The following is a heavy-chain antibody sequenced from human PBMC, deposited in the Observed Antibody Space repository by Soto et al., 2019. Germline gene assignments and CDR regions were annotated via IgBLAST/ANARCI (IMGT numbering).Heavy chain of an antibody. J-gene: IGHJ5*02. V-gene: IGHV4-34*01. CDR3: ARGFGWFDP. CDR1: GGSFSGYY. CDR2: IDHSGST. Sequence: SETLSLTCAVYGGSFSGYYWSWIRQPPGKGLEWIGEIDHSGSTNYNPSLKSRVTVSVDTSKNQFSLKLSSVTAADTAVYYCARGFGWFDPWGQGTLVTVSS. D-gene: IGHD3-10*01.